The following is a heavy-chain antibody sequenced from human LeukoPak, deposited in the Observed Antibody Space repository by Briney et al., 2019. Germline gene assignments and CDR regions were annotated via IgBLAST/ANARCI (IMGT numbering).Heavy chain of an antibody. CDR2: IFYSGST. CDR1: GGSISTSSYY. J-gene: IGHJ4*02. V-gene: IGHV4-39*07. D-gene: IGHD6-6*01. CDR3: ARDQSYSSSSGGFDY. Sequence: SETLSLTCTVSGGSISTSSYYWGWVRQPPGKGLEWIGNIFYSGSTYYSPSLKSRVTISLDTSRNQFSLKLSSVTAADTAVYYCARDQSYSSSSGGFDYWGQGTLVTVSS.